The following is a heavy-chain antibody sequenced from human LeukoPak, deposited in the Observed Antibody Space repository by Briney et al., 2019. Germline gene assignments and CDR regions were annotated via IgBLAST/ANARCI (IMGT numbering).Heavy chain of an antibody. J-gene: IGHJ4*02. CDR2: IYHSGST. Sequence: SETLSLTCTVSGYSISSGYYWGWIRQPPGKGLEWIGSIYHSGSTYYNPSLKSRVTISVDTSKNQFSLKLSSVTAADTAVYYCASDPISYYYDSSGYSYFDYWGQGTLVTVSS. CDR3: ASDPISYYYDSSGYSYFDY. V-gene: IGHV4-38-2*02. D-gene: IGHD3-22*01. CDR1: GYSISSGYY.